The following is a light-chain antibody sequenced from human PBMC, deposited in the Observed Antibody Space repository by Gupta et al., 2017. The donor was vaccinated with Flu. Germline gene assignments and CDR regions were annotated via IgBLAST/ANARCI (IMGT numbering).Light chain of an antibody. V-gene: IGLV6-57*01. Sequence: FLLTQPHSVSESPGKPVTISFTRSSGSIATNYVQWYQHRPCRSPSTVTYYDTHKPYGVPDRASASIDSSATSASLTTAGLQTEDEADYYCQSEDSSTGVVVFGGGTKLTVL. J-gene: IGLJ2*01. CDR3: QSEDSSTGVVV. CDR2: YDT. CDR1: SGSIATNY.